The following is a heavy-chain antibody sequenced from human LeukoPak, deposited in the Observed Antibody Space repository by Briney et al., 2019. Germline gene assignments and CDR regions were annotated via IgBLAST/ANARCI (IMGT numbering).Heavy chain of an antibody. CDR3: ARDKAGEYSSRFDP. D-gene: IGHD3-10*01. CDR2: ISAYNGNT. Sequence: ASVKVSCKASGYTFTSYGISWVRQAPGQGLEWMGWISAYNGNTNYAQKLQGRVTMTTDTSTSTAYMELRSLRSDDTVVYYCARDKAGEYSSRFDPWGQGTLVTVSS. V-gene: IGHV1-18*01. CDR1: GYTFTSYG. J-gene: IGHJ5*02.